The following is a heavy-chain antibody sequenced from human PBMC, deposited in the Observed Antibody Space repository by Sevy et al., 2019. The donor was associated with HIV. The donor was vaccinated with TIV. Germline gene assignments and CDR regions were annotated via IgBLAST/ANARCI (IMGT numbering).Heavy chain of an antibody. CDR3: AKDAGGCSSYFDY. CDR1: GYSFTYSA. Sequence: ASVKVSCKASGYSFTYSAMQWVRQAPGQGLEWMGWINAGNGNTKYSQKFKGRVTITRDTYARTAYLELSSLRPEDTAVYYCAKDAGGCSSYFDYWGQGTLVTVSS. J-gene: IGHJ4*02. V-gene: IGHV1-3*01. CDR2: INAGNGNT. D-gene: IGHD2-15*01.